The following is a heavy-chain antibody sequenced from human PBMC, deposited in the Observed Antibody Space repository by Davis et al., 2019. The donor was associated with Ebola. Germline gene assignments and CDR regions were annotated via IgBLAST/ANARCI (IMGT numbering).Heavy chain of an antibody. CDR2: INPNSGGT. Sequence: AASVKVSCKASGYTFTGYYMHWVRQAPGQGLEWMGWINPNSGGTNYAQKFQGRVTITRDTSASTAYMELSSLRSEDTAVYYCARAHPPAPSDYWGQGTLVTVSS. V-gene: IGHV1-2*02. D-gene: IGHD6-25*01. CDR1: GYTFTGYY. J-gene: IGHJ4*02. CDR3: ARAHPPAPSDY.